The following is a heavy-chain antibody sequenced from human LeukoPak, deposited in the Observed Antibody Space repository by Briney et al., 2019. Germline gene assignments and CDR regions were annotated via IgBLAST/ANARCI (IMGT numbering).Heavy chain of an antibody. Sequence: PGGSLRLSCAASGFTFSSYAMSGVRQAPGKGLEWVSAISGSGGSTYYADSVKGRFTISRDNSKNTLYLQMNSLRAEDTAVYYCAKGQPLIIQLNPGDDAFDIWGQGTMVTVSS. CDR2: ISGSGGST. V-gene: IGHV3-23*01. J-gene: IGHJ3*02. CDR1: GFTFSSYA. D-gene: IGHD5-18*01. CDR3: AKGQPLIIQLNPGDDAFDI.